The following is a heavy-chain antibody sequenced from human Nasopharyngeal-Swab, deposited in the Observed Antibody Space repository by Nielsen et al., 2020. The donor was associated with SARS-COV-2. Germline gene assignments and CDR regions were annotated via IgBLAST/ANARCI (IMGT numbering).Heavy chain of an antibody. CDR3: ARDRQQLVLGYYYYYMDV. Sequence: WIRQPPGKGLEWVSSISSSSSYIYYADSVKGQFTISRDNAKNSLYLQMNSLRAEDTAVYYCARDRQQLVLGYYYYYMDVWGKGTTVTVSS. D-gene: IGHD6-13*01. V-gene: IGHV3-21*01. J-gene: IGHJ6*03. CDR2: ISSSSSYI.